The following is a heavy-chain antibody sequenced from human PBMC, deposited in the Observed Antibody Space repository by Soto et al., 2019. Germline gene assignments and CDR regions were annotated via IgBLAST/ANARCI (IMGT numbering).Heavy chain of an antibody. J-gene: IGHJ6*03. Sequence: GESLKISCKGSGYSLTSYWIGWVRQMPGKGLEWMGIIYPGDSDTRYSPSFQGQVTISADKSISTAYLQWSSLKASDTAMYYCARRHYYGSGISGGYYYYMDVWGKGTTVTVSS. CDR2: IYPGDSDT. D-gene: IGHD3-10*01. CDR3: ARRHYYGSGISGGYYYYMDV. CDR1: GYSLTSYW. V-gene: IGHV5-51*01.